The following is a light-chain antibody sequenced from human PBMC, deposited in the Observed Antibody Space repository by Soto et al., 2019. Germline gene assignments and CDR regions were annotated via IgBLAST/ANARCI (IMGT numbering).Light chain of an antibody. CDR3: QQYYSTPLT. V-gene: IGKV4-1*01. CDR2: WAS. J-gene: IGKJ4*01. CDR1: QRVLYSSNNKNY. Sequence: DIVMTQSPDSLAVSLGERATFNCKSSQRVLYSSNNKNYLAWYQQKPGQPPKLLIYWASTRESGVPDRFSGSGSGTDFILTISSLQAEDVAVYYCQQYYSTPLTFGGGTKVDIK.